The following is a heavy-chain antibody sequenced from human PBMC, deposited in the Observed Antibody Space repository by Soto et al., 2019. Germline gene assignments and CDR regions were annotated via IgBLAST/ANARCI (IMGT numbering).Heavy chain of an antibody. V-gene: IGHV4-39*01. D-gene: IGHD3-3*01. J-gene: IGHJ6*02. Sequence: SETLSLTCTVSGGSISSSSYYWGWIRQPPGKGLEWIGSIYYSGSTYYNPSLKSRVTVSVDTSKNQFSLKLSSVTAADTAVYYCARQVECLLSPPLSQSSDGMDVWGQGTAVTVSS. CDR2: IYYSGST. CDR1: GGSISSSSYY. CDR3: ARQVECLLSPPLSQSSDGMDV.